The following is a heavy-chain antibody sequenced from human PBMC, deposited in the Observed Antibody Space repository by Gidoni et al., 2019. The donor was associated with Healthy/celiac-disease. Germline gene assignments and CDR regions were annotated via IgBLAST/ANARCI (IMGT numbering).Heavy chain of an antibody. V-gene: IGHV3-30*18. CDR3: AKSPYGYGDYEEGGSDY. CDR2: IAYDGSNK. Sequence: QVQLAASGGGVVQPGRPPRLSCSASGSTCRSYGMHWVRQAPGKGLEWVAVIAYDGSNKYYADTVKGRFTIARDNSKNTLYLQMNSLRAEDTAVYYCAKSPYGYGDYEEGGSDYWGQGTLVTVSS. J-gene: IGHJ4*02. CDR1: GSTCRSYG. D-gene: IGHD4-17*01.